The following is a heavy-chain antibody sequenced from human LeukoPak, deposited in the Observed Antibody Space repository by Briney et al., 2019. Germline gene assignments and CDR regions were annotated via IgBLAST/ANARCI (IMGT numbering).Heavy chain of an antibody. Sequence: PGGSLRLSCAASGFTFSSYSMNWVRQAPGKGLEWVSSISSSSSYIYYADSVKGRFTISRDNAKNSLYLQMNSLRAEDTAVYYCARHCYDYGDYADHWGQGTLVTVSS. V-gene: IGHV3-21*01. CDR2: ISSSSSYI. CDR1: GFTFSSYS. CDR3: ARHCYDYGDYADH. D-gene: IGHD4-17*01. J-gene: IGHJ4*02.